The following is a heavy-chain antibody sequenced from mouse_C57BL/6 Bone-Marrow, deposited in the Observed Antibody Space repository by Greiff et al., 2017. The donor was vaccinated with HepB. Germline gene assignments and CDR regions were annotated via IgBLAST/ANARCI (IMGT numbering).Heavy chain of an antibody. CDR2: IYPGSGST. D-gene: IGHD3-2*02. J-gene: IGHJ1*03. Sequence: QVQLQQPGAELVKPGASVKMSCKASGYTFTSYWITWVKQRPGQGLEWIGDIYPGSGSTNYNEKFKSKATLTVATSSSTAYMQLSSLTSEDSAVYSFAGWGQLRLLWCFDVWGTGTTVTVSS. CDR3: AGWGQLRLLWCFDV. V-gene: IGHV1-55*01. CDR1: GYTFTSYW.